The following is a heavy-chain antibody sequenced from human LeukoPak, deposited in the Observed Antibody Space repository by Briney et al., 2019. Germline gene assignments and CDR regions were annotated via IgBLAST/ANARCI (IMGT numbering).Heavy chain of an antibody. Sequence: SETLSLTCTVSGGSISSSSYYWGWIRQPPGKGLEWIGGIYYSGSTYYNPSLKSRVTISVDTSKNQFSLKLSSVTAADTAVYYCPRTTIAAAGTPDYWGQGTLVTVSS. V-gene: IGHV4-39*01. CDR3: PRTTIAAAGTPDY. CDR2: IYYSGST. D-gene: IGHD6-13*01. J-gene: IGHJ4*02. CDR1: GGSISSSSYY.